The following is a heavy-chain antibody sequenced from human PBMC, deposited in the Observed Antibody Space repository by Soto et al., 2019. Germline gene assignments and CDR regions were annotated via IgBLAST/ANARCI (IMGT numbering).Heavy chain of an antibody. J-gene: IGHJ6*02. CDR2: LRNNGRT. CDR1: GGSMTSGDYY. V-gene: IGHV4-31*02. D-gene: IGHD3-3*01. Sequence: QEQLQESGPGLVKPSQTLSLTCSVSGGSMTSGDYYWSWIRQHPGKGLEWIGYLRNNGRTSYNVSQKSRMVISVDTSKTRFSLQLTSVTTADTAAYFCARHGLESGSTNYHYGMAVWGQGTTVTVS. CDR3: ARHGLESGSTNYHYGMAV.